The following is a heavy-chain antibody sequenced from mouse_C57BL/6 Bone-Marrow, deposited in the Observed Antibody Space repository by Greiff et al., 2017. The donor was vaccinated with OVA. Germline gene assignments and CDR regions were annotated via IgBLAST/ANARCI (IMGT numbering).Heavy chain of an antibody. CDR1: GFTFSDYG. CDR3: ARRPYCYGSSPHWYFDV. Sequence: EVKLMESGGGLVQPGGSLKLSCAASGFTFSDYGMAWVRQAPRKGPEWVAFISNLAYSIYYADTVTGRFTISIENAKNTLYLDMSSLRSEDTAMYYCARRPYCYGSSPHWYFDVWGTGTTVTVSS. CDR2: ISNLAYSI. J-gene: IGHJ1*03. D-gene: IGHD1-1*01. V-gene: IGHV5-15*01.